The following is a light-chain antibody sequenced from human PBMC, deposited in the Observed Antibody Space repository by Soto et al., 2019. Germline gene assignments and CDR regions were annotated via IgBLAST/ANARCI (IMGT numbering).Light chain of an antibody. Sequence: EIVLTQSPGTLPLSQGERATLSCRASQSVSSSYLAWYQQKPGQAPRLLIYGASRRATGTEDRFSGSGSGTDFTLTISRLEPEDFAVDYCQDYGSSWTFGQGTKVEIK. V-gene: IGKV3-20*01. CDR3: QDYGSSWT. CDR2: GAS. CDR1: QSVSSSY. J-gene: IGKJ1*01.